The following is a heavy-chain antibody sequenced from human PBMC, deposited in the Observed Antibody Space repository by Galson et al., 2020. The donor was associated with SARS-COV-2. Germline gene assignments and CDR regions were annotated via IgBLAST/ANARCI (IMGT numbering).Heavy chain of an antibody. Sequence: SETLSLTCTVSGGSISSSSYYWGWIRQPPGKGLEWIGSIYYSGSTYYNPSLKSRVTISVDTSKNQFSLKLSSVTAADTAVYYCARSERGNSYGSVDYWGKGTRVTVSS. J-gene: IGHJ4*02. CDR2: IYYSGST. D-gene: IGHD5-18*01. CDR3: ARSERGNSYGSVDY. CDR1: GGSISSSSYY. V-gene: IGHV4-39*01.